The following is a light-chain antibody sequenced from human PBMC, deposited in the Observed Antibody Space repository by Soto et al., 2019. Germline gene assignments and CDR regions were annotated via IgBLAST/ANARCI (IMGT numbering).Light chain of an antibody. V-gene: IGKV3-15*01. CDR2: GAS. Sequence: EIVMTQSPATLSVSPGERATLSCRASQSVSSLLAWYQQKPGQAPRLLIYGASTRATGIPARFSASGSGTEFTLTISSLQSEDFAVYYCQQYNNWPPMYTFGQGTKLEIK. CDR1: QSVSSL. J-gene: IGKJ2*01. CDR3: QQYNNWPPMYT.